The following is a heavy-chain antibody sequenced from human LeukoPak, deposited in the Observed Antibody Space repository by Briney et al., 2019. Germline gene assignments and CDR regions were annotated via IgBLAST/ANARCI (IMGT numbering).Heavy chain of an antibody. CDR3: ARDGKAYYCYYGMDV. CDR1: GYTFTSYG. V-gene: IGHV1-18*01. CDR2: ISAYNGNT. D-gene: IGHD1-14*01. Sequence: GASVKVSCKASGYTFTSYGISWVRQAPGQGLEWMGWISAYNGNTNYAQKLQGRVTMTTDTSTSTAYMELRSLRSDDTAVYYCARDGKAYYCYYGMDVWGQGTTVTVSS. J-gene: IGHJ6*02.